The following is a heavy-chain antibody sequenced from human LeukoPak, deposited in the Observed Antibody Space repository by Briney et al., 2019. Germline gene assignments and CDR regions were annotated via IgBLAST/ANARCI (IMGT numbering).Heavy chain of an antibody. CDR2: IYYSGST. CDR3: ARAPYCSGGSCTAVDY. CDR1: GGSISSYY. V-gene: IGHV4-59*01. J-gene: IGHJ4*02. D-gene: IGHD2-15*01. Sequence: SETLSLTRTVSGGSISSYYWSWIRQPPGKGLEWIGYIYYSGSTNYNPSLKSRVTISVDTSKNQFSLKLSSVTAADTAVYYCARAPYCSGGSCTAVDYWGQGTLVTVSS.